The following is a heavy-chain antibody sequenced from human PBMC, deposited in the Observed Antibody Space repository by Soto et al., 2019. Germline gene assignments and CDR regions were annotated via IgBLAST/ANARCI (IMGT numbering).Heavy chain of an antibody. V-gene: IGHV1-69*13. CDR3: ASRYYYDSSGCFFDY. CDR1: GGTFSSYA. CDR2: IIPIFGTA. D-gene: IGHD3-22*01. J-gene: IGHJ4*02. Sequence: SVKVSCKASGGTFSSYAISWVRQAPGQGLEWMGGIIPIFGTANYAQKFQGRVTITADESTSTAYMELSSLRSEDTAVYYCASRYYYDSSGCFFDYWGKGTLVTVSS.